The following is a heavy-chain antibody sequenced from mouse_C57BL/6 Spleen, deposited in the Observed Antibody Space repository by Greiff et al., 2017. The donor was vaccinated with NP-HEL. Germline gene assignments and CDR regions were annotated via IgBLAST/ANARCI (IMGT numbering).Heavy chain of an antibody. CDR3: ARGYGSSPLFDY. D-gene: IGHD1-1*01. Sequence: EVKLMESGGGLVKPGGSLKLSCAASGFTFSDYGMHWVRQAPEKGLEWVAYISSGSSTIYYADTVKGRFTISRDNAKNTLFLQMTSLRSEDTAMYYCARGYGSSPLFDYWGQGTTLTVSS. J-gene: IGHJ2*01. CDR2: ISSGSSTI. V-gene: IGHV5-17*01. CDR1: GFTFSDYG.